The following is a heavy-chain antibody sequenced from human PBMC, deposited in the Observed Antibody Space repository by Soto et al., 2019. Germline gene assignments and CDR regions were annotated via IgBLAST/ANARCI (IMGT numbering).Heavy chain of an antibody. Sequence: PSETLSLTCTVSGGSISSGDYYWSWIRQPPGKGLEWIGYIYYSGSTYYNPSLKSRVTISVDTSKNQFSLKLSSVTAADTAVYYCDVVPAAIGYFRFFDPWGQGTLVPVSS. J-gene: IGHJ5*02. V-gene: IGHV4-30-4*01. CDR2: IYYSGST. CDR3: DVVPAAIGYFRFFDP. CDR1: GGSISSGDYY. D-gene: IGHD2-2*02.